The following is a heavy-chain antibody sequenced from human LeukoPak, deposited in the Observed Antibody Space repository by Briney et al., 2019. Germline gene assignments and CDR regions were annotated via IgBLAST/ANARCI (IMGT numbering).Heavy chain of an antibody. D-gene: IGHD3-3*01. CDR2: MNPNSGNT. CDR3: ARVSGAHYDFWSGEDWFDP. Sequence: ASVKVSCKASGYTFTSYDINWVRQATGQGLEWMGWMNPNSGNTGYAQKFQGGVTITRNTSISTAYMELSSLRSEDTAVYYCARVSGAHYDFWSGEDWFDPWGQGTLVTVSS. CDR1: GYTFTSYD. J-gene: IGHJ5*02. V-gene: IGHV1-8*03.